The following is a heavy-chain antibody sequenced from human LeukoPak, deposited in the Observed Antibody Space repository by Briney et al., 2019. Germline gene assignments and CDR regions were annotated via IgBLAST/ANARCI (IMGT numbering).Heavy chain of an antibody. Sequence: QPGRSLRLSCAASGFTFNIYAMHWVRQAPGKGLEWVAVISYDESDKYYADSVKGRFTISRDNSKNTLYLQMNSLRVEDTAVYYCAGRWSFDHWGQGTLVTVSS. CDR1: GFTFNIYA. J-gene: IGHJ4*02. CDR3: AGRWSFDH. CDR2: ISYDESDK. D-gene: IGHD6-13*01. V-gene: IGHV3-30*04.